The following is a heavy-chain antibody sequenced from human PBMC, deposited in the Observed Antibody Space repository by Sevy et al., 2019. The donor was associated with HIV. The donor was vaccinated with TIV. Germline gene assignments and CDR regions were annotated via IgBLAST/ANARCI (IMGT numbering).Heavy chain of an antibody. CDR1: GFTLSNYA. CDR2: ISHDEIIK. Sequence: GGSLRLSCAASGFTLSNYAVHWVRQAPGKGLEWVALISHDEIIKDYADSVKGRFTISRDNSKNTIYLQMKGLRADDTAVYYCARDLPHLLPWELSRGSDYWGQGTLVTVSS. D-gene: IGHD3-16*01. J-gene: IGHJ4*02. V-gene: IGHV3-30*04. CDR3: ARDLPHLLPWELSRGSDY.